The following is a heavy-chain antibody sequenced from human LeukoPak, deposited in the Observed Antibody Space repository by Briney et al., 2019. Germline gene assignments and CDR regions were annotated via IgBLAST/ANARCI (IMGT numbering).Heavy chain of an antibody. CDR2: INPEGTST. Sequence: PGGSLRHSCAASGIIISSNYMQWVRQAPGKGLVWVSRINPEGTSTTYADSVKGRFTISRDNAKNTVYLQMNSLRAEDTAVYYCATVTSGHWGQGILVTVSS. CDR1: GIIISSNY. CDR3: ATVTSGH. V-gene: IGHV3-74*01. D-gene: IGHD4-17*01. J-gene: IGHJ4*02.